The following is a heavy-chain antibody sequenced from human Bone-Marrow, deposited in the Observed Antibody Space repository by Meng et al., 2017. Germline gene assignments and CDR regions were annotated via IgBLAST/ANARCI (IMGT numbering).Heavy chain of an antibody. V-gene: IGHV3-23*01. Sequence: ESLKISCAASGFTYSTYAMSWVRQAPGKGLEWVSAISGSGGSTYYADSVKGRFTISRDNSKNTLYLQMNSLRAADAAVYYCAKISQTMVRGGDYWGQGTLVTVSS. D-gene: IGHD3-10*01. CDR3: AKISQTMVRGGDY. CDR2: ISGSGGST. J-gene: IGHJ4*02. CDR1: GFTYSTYA.